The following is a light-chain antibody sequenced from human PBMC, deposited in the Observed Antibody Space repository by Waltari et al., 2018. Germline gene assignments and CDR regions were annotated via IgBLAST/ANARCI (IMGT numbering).Light chain of an antibody. V-gene: IGKV1-5*03. CDR3: QQYNSYCT. CDR1: QSISNW. J-gene: IGKJ2*02. CDR2: KAS. Sequence: DIQMTQSPSTLSASVGDRVTITCRASQSISNWLAWYQPKPGKAPKVLIYKASTLESGVPSRFSGGGSGTEFTLTISSLQPDDSATYYCQQYNSYCTFGQGTKLEIK.